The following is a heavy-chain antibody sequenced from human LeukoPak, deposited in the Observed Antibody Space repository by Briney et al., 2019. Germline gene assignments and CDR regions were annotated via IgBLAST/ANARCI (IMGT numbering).Heavy chain of an antibody. CDR1: GGSISSYY. CDR3: ARVGAISREPYYYYGMDV. V-gene: IGHV4-59*01. CDR2: IYYSGST. J-gene: IGHJ6*02. Sequence: PSETLSLTCTVSGGSISSYYWSWIRQPPGKGLEWIGYIYYSGSTNYNPSLKSRVTISVDTSKNQFSLKLSSVTAADTAVYYCARVGAISREPYYYYGMDVWGQGTTVTVSS. D-gene: IGHD1-14*01.